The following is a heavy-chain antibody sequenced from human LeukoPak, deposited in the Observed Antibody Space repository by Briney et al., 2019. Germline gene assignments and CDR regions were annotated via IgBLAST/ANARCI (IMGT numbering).Heavy chain of an antibody. CDR3: ARNYDRRPFDY. CDR2: ITPFNGNT. V-gene: IGHV1-45*02. Sequence: GASVKVSCKASGYTFTYRYLHWVRQAPGQALDWMGWITPFNGNTNYAQKFQDRVTMTTDTSTSTAYMELRSLRSDDTALYYCARNYDRRPFDYWGQGTLVTVSS. D-gene: IGHD3-22*01. CDR1: GYTFTYRY. J-gene: IGHJ4*02.